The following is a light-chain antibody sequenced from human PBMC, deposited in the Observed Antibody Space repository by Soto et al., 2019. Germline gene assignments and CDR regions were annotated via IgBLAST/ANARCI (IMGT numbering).Light chain of an antibody. Sequence: QSVLTQPPSASGTPGQRVTISCFGGATNIGRNHVYWYQQFPGVAPRLLIYRNNQRPSGVPDRISGSKSGTSASLAISGLRSEDEADYYCATWDDSLSGHVVFGGGTKLTVL. J-gene: IGLJ2*01. CDR3: ATWDDSLSGHVV. V-gene: IGLV1-47*01. CDR2: RNN. CDR1: ATNIGRNH.